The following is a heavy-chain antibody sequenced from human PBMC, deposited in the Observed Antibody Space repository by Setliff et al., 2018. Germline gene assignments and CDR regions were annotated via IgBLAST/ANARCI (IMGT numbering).Heavy chain of an antibody. CDR2: ISGSGGST. CDR1: GFTFSSYA. Sequence: PGGSLRLSCAASGFTFSSYAMSWVRQAPGKGLEWVSVISGSGGSTYYADSVKGRFTISRDNSKNTLYLQMNSLRAEDTAVYYCAKNGFGVVALGVNNWFDPWGQGTQVTVSS. CDR3: AKNGFGVVALGVNNWFDP. D-gene: IGHD3-10*01. V-gene: IGHV3-23*01. J-gene: IGHJ5*02.